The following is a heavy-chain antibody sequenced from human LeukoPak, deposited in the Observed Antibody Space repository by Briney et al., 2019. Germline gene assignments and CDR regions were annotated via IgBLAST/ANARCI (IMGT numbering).Heavy chain of an antibody. J-gene: IGHJ4*02. V-gene: IGHV3-23*01. Sequence: GGSLRLSCAASGFTFSSYAMSWVRQAPGKGLEWVSAISGSGGSTYYADSVKGRFTISRDNSKNTLYLQMNSLRAEDTAVYYCAQRGYYDSSGYYPADYWGQGTLVTVSS. CDR1: GFTFSSYA. CDR3: AQRGYYDSSGYYPADY. D-gene: IGHD3-22*01. CDR2: ISGSGGST.